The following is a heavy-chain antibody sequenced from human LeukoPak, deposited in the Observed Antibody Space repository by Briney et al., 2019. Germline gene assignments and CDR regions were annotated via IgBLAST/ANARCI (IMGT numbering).Heavy chain of an antibody. J-gene: IGHJ5*02. CDR1: GYNFMIYW. Sequence: GESLKISCKASGYNFMIYWIAWVRQMPGQGLEWMGIIYPGDSDTRYSPSFQGQVTISADKSISTAYLQWSSLKASDTAMYYCARAIMYYDILTGYQNYNWFDPWGQGTLVTVSS. D-gene: IGHD3-9*01. CDR3: ARAIMYYDILTGYQNYNWFDP. V-gene: IGHV5-51*01. CDR2: IYPGDSDT.